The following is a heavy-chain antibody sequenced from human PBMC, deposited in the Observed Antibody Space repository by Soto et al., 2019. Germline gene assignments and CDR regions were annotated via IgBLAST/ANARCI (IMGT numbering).Heavy chain of an antibody. CDR1: GGTFSSYA. D-gene: IGHD2-2*01. CDR2: IIPIFGTA. J-gene: IGHJ6*02. Sequence: ASVKVSCKASGGTFSSYAISWVRQAPGQGLEWMGGIIPIFGTANYAQKFQGRVTITADESTSTAYMELSSLRSEDTAVYYCATIGDCSSTSCYGFIAGMDVWGQGTTVTVSS. CDR3: ATIGDCSSTSCYGFIAGMDV. V-gene: IGHV1-69*13.